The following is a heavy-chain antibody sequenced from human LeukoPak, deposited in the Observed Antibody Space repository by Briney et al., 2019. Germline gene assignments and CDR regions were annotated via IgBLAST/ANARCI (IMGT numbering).Heavy chain of an antibody. CDR1: GFTFSSYS. D-gene: IGHD3-10*01. CDR2: ISSSSSTI. V-gene: IGHV3-48*02. CDR3: ASHPGVYGSGSY. Sequence: GGSLRLSCAASGFTFSSYSMNWVSQAPGKGLEWVSYISSSSSTIYYADSVKGRFTISRDNAKNSLYLQMNSLRDEDTAVYYCASHPGVYGSGSYWGQGTLVTVSS. J-gene: IGHJ4*02.